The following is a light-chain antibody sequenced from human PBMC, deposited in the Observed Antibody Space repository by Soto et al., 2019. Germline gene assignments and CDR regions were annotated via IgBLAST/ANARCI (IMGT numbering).Light chain of an antibody. CDR1: SSDVGGYDY. CDR2: EVT. CDR3: SSFTTTSTYV. V-gene: IGLV2-14*01. J-gene: IGLJ1*01. Sequence: QSALTQPASVSGSPGQTITISCTGTSSDVGGYDYVSWYQQHPHKAPRFMICEVTNRPSGVSHRFSGSKSGNTASLTISGLQADDEADYYCSSFTTTSTYVFGTGTKVTVL.